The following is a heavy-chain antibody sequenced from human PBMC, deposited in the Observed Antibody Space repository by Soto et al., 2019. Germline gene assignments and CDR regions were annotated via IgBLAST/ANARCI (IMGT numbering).Heavy chain of an antibody. J-gene: IGHJ4*02. Sequence: PGGSLRLSCAASGFTFSDYYMSWIRQAPGKGLGWVAYISSTSSIIYDADSVKGRFTISRDNAKNSLFLQMNSLRAEDTAVYYCARDLGYYESSGYFDYWGQGTLVTVSS. CDR1: GFTFSDYY. CDR3: ARDLGYYESSGYFDY. V-gene: IGHV3-11*01. CDR2: ISSTSSII. D-gene: IGHD3-22*01.